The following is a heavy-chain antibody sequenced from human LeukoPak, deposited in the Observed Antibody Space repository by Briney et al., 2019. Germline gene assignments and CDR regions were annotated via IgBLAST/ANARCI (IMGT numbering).Heavy chain of an antibody. CDR3: ARRDGGYYYYYMDV. Sequence: PSETPSLTCAVSGYSISSGYYWGWIRQPPGKGLEWIGSIYHSGSTYYNPSLKSRVTISVDTSKNQFSLKLSSVTAADTAVYYCARRDGGYYYYYMDVWGKGTTVTVSS. J-gene: IGHJ6*03. V-gene: IGHV4-38-2*01. CDR1: GYSISSGYY. CDR2: IYHSGST. D-gene: IGHD5-24*01.